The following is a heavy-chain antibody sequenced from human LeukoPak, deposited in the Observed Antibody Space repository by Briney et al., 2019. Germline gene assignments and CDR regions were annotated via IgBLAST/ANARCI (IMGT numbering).Heavy chain of an antibody. J-gene: IGHJ4*02. CDR1: GYSISSGYY. D-gene: IGHD1-1*01. Sequence: SETLSLTCTVSGYSISSGYYWGWIRQPPGQGLEWIASIYLGETTYYKPSLKSRLTISVDTSKNQLSLKLSSMTAADTAVYYCASNWSDFDYWGRGTLVTVSS. CDR2: IYLGETT. CDR3: ASNWSDFDY. V-gene: IGHV4-38-2*02.